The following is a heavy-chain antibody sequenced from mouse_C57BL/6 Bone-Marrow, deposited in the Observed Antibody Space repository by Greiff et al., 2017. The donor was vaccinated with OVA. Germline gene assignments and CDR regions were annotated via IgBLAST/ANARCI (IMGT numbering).Heavy chain of an antibody. CDR3: ARDLHWYFDV. CDR2: IDPSDSYT. J-gene: IGHJ1*03. CDR1: GYTFTSYW. V-gene: IGHV1-69*01. Sequence: VKLQQPGAELVMPGASVKLSCKASGYTFTSYWMHWVKQRPGQGLEWIGEIDPSDSYTNYNQKFKGKSTLTVDKSSSTAYMQLSSLTSEDSAVYYCARDLHWYFDVWGTGTTVTVSS.